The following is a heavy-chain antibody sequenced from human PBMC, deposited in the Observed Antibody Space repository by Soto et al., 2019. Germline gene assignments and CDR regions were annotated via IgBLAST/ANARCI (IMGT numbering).Heavy chain of an antibody. V-gene: IGHV1-8*01. CDR1: GYTFTSYD. CDR3: AGRGYSSSWYYYYAYGMDV. CDR2: MNPNSGNT. Sequence: QVQLVQSGAEVKKPGASVKVSCKASGYTFTSYDINWVRQATGQGLEWMGWMNPNSGNTGYAQKFQGRVTMTRNTSISTAYMELSSLRSEDTAVYYCAGRGYSSSWYYYYAYGMDVWGQGTRVTVSS. J-gene: IGHJ6*02. D-gene: IGHD6-13*01.